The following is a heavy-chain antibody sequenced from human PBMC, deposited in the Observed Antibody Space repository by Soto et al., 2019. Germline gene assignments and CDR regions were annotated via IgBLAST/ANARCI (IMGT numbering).Heavy chain of an antibody. J-gene: IGHJ4*02. V-gene: IGHV1-24*01. CDR1: GYTLTELS. CDR3: ATDLRSPSEGGGWCEQIDY. CDR2: FDPEDGET. D-gene: IGHD6-19*01. Sequence: ASVKVSCKVSGYTLTELSMHWVRQAPGKGLKWMGGFDPEDGETIYAQKFQGRVTMTEDTSTDTAYMELSSLRSEDTAVYYCATDLRSPSEGGGWCEQIDYWGQGTLVTVSS.